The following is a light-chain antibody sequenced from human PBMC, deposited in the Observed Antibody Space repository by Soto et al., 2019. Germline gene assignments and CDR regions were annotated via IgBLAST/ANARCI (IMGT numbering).Light chain of an antibody. CDR1: SSNIGANYD. V-gene: IGLV1-40*01. CDR2: ANT. J-gene: IGLJ1*01. CDR3: QSYDSSLSGFYV. Sequence: QSVLTQPPSVSGAPGQRVTISCTGSSSNIGANYDVHWYQHLPERAPKLLIHANTNRPSGVPDRFSGSKSGTSASLAITGLQPDDEADYYCQSYDSSLSGFYVFGTGTKLTVL.